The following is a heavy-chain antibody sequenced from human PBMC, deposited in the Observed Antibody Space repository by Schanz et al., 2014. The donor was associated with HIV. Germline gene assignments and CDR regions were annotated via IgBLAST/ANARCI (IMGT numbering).Heavy chain of an antibody. V-gene: IGHV3-33*01. Sequence: QVHLVESGGGVVQPGRSLRLSCAASGFTFSSYGMHWVRQAPGKGLEWVALMYYDGANEYYADSVKGRFTISRDNSKNTLYLQMHSLRAEDTAVYYCARGDYGGNMGADAFDIWGQGTMVTVSS. D-gene: IGHD4-17*01. CDR2: MYYDGANE. CDR1: GFTFSSYG. J-gene: IGHJ3*02. CDR3: ARGDYGGNMGADAFDI.